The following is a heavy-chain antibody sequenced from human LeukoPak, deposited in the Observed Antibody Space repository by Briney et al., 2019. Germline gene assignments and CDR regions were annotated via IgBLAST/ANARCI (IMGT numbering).Heavy chain of an antibody. CDR3: ARGGKQQGQEVAFDI. D-gene: IGHD6-13*01. Sequence: GGSLRLSCAASGFTFSSYSMNWVRQAPGKGLEWVSSISSSSSYIYYADSVKGRFTISRDNAKNSLYLQMNSLRAEDTAVYYCARGGKQQGQEVAFDIWGQGTMVTVSS. J-gene: IGHJ3*02. CDR1: GFTFSSYS. CDR2: ISSSSSYI. V-gene: IGHV3-21*01.